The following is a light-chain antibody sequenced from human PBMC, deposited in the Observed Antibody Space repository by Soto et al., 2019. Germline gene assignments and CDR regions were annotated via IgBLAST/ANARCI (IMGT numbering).Light chain of an antibody. CDR3: QQSYSEPWT. J-gene: IGKJ1*01. CDR1: QSITSY. Sequence: DLQMTQSPSSLSASVGDRVTITCRASQSITSYLNWYQQKPGKAPKLLIYAASSLQSGVPSRFSGSGSGTDFTLTISSLQPEEFATYYCQQSYSEPWTFGQGTKVEIE. V-gene: IGKV1-39*01. CDR2: AAS.